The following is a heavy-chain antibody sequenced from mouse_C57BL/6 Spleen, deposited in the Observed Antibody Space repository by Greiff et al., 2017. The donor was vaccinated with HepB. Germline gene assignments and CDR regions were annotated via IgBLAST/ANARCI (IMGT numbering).Heavy chain of an antibody. CDR3: ARAYGNYLFAY. V-gene: IGHV5-16*01. J-gene: IGHJ3*01. D-gene: IGHD2-1*01. CDR2: INYDGSST. Sequence: DVQLVESEGGLVQPGSSMKLSCTASGFTFSDYYMAWVRQVPEKGLEWVANINYDGSSTYYLDSLKSRFIISRDNAKNILYLQMSSLKSEDTATYYCARAYGNYLFAYWGQGTLVTVSA. CDR1: GFTFSDYY.